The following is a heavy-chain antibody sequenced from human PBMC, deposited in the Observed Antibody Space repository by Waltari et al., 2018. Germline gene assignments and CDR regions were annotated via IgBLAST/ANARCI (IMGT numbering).Heavy chain of an antibody. CDR1: GGSLSSSSYY. V-gene: IGHV4-39*01. J-gene: IGHJ4*02. D-gene: IGHD3-10*01. CDR3: ARQYSGSYYNPPCD. CDR2: IYYSGST. Sequence: QLQLQESGPGLVKPSETLSLTCTVSGGSLSSSSYYWGWIRQPPGKGLEWIGSIYYSGSTYYNPSLKSRVTISVDTSKNQFSLKLSSVTAADTAVYYCARQYSGSYYNPPCDWGQGTLVTVSS.